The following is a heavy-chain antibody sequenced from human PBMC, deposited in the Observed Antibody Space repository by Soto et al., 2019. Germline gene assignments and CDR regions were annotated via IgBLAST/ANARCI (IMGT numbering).Heavy chain of an antibody. D-gene: IGHD4-17*01. Sequence: EVQLVESGGGLVQPGGSLRLSCAASGFTVSSNYMNWVRQAPGKGLEWVSVIYSGGSTYYADSVKGRFTISRDNSKNTLYLQMNRLRAEDTAVYYGARDFVHGDHPEYFQHWGQGTLVTVSS. J-gene: IGHJ1*01. CDR1: GFTVSSNY. CDR3: ARDFVHGDHPEYFQH. CDR2: IYSGGST. V-gene: IGHV3-66*01.